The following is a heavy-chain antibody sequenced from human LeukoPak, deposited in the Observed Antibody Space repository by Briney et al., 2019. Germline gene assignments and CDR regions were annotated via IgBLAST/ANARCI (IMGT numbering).Heavy chain of an antibody. CDR1: XS. D-gene: IGHD6-19*01. V-gene: IGHV3-21*01. J-gene: IGHJ3*02. Sequence: XSMNWVRQXPXXXXEWVSSISSSSSYIYYADSVKGRFTISRDNAKNSLYLQMNSLRAEDTAVYYCARVVAVAGKAFDIWGQGTMVTVSS. CDR2: ISSSSSYI. CDR3: ARVVAVAGKAFDI.